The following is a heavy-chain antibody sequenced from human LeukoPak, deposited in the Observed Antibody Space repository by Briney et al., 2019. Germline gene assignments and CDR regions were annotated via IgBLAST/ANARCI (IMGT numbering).Heavy chain of an antibody. CDR3: AKEGNSGWVPKY. CDR2: INPSGGTT. V-gene: IGHV1-46*01. J-gene: IGHJ4*02. Sequence: GASVKVSCKASGYTFTSYCIHWVRQAPGQGLEWMGMINPSGGTTTYAQNFQGRVTMTRDTSTRTAYMELSSLRSEDTAVYYCAKEGNSGWVPKYWGQGTLVTVSS. CDR1: GYTFTSYC. D-gene: IGHD6-19*01.